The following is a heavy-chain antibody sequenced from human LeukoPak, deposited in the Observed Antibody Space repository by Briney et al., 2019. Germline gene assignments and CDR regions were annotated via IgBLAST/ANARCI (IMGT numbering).Heavy chain of an antibody. D-gene: IGHD6-19*01. CDR2: ISGSDGST. CDR3: AKELYGWYYDY. V-gene: IGHV3-23*01. Sequence: PGGSLRLSCAASGFTFSDYYMSWIRQAPGKGLEWVSAISGSDGSTNYADSVKGWFSISRDNSKNTLYLHMKSLRAEDTAVYYCAKELYGWYYDYWGQGTLVTVSS. J-gene: IGHJ4*02. CDR1: GFTFSDYY.